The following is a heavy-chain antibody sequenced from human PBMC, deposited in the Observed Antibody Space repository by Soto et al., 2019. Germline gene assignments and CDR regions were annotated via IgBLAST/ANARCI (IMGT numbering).Heavy chain of an antibody. Sequence: QVQLVESGGGAVQPGRSLRLSCAASKFTFSTYGMHWVRQAPGKGLEWVAFIWYDGSNYFYADSVKGRFTISRDNSKNTLYLHLNILSVEDAAVYYCAGSLSVRSLTTDYWGQGTLVTVSS. CDR2: IWYDGSNY. D-gene: IGHD1-26*01. V-gene: IGHV3-33*01. CDR3: AGSLSVRSLTTDY. CDR1: KFTFSTYG. J-gene: IGHJ4*02.